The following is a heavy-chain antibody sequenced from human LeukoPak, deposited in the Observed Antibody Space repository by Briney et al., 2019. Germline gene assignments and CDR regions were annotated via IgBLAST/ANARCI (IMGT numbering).Heavy chain of an antibody. D-gene: IGHD3-22*01. J-gene: IGHJ4*02. CDR3: ARDLGYYDSSGYLDY. CDR1: GYTFTSYG. V-gene: IGHV1-18*01. Sequence: GESLKVSCKASGYTFTSYGISWVRQAPGQGLEWMGWISAYNGNTNYAQKLQGRVTMTTDTSTSTAYMELRSLRSDDTAVYYCARDLGYYDSSGYLDYWGQGTLVTVSS. CDR2: ISAYNGNT.